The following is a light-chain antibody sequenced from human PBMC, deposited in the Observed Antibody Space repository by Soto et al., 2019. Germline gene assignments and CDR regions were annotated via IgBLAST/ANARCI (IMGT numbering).Light chain of an antibody. CDR1: QSVSSSY. J-gene: IGKJ3*01. Sequence: EIVLTQSPGTLSLSPGERATLSCRASQSVSSSYFAWYQHKPGQAPRLLIYGASSRATGIPDRFSGSGSGTDFTLPISRLEPEDFAVYYCQQYGSPPLTFGPGTKVDV. CDR3: QQYGSPPLT. CDR2: GAS. V-gene: IGKV3-20*01.